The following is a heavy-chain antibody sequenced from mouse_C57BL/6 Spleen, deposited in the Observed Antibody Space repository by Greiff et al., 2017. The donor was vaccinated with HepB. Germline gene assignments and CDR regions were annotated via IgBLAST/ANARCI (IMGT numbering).Heavy chain of an antibody. CDR1: GYAFTNYL. CDR2: INPGSGGT. D-gene: IGHD1-1*01. V-gene: IGHV1-54*01. Sequence: QVQLQQSGAELVRPGTSVKVSCKASGYAFTNYLIEWVKQRPGQGLEWIGVINPGSGGTNYNEKFKGKATLTADKSSSTAYMQLSSLTSEDSAVYFCARNSALDYYYGSSHYFDYWGQGTTLTVSS. CDR3: ARNSALDYYYGSSHYFDY. J-gene: IGHJ2*01.